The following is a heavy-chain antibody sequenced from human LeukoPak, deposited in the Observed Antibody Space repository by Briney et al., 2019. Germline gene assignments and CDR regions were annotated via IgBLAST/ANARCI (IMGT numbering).Heavy chain of an antibody. V-gene: IGHV3-11*04. CDR3: ARVFGSIDY. CDR2: ISGSADTI. J-gene: IGHJ4*02. D-gene: IGHD2-21*01. Sequence: PGGSLRLSCAASGFTFSDYYMSWVRQAPGKGLEWVSYISGSADTIYYADSVKGRFTISRDNAKNSLYLQMNNLRAEDTTVYFCARVFGSIDYWGQGTLVTVSS. CDR1: GFTFSDYY.